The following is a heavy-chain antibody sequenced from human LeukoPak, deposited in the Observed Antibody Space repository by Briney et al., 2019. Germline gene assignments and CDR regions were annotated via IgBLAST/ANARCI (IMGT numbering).Heavy chain of an antibody. CDR3: AREGTLNYYDSSGYYRAFDY. CDR2: IIPIFGTA. V-gene: IGHV1-69*13. CDR1: GGTFSSYA. Sequence: GASVKVCCKASGGTFSSYAISWVRQAPGQGLEWMGGIIPIFGTANYAQKVQGRVTITADESTSTAYMELSRLRSEDTAVYYCAREGTLNYYDSSGYYRAFDYWGQGTLVTVSS. D-gene: IGHD3-22*01. J-gene: IGHJ4*02.